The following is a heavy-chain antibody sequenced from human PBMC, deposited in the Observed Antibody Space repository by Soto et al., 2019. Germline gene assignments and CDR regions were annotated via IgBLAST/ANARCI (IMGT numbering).Heavy chain of an antibody. D-gene: IGHD3-3*01. CDR3: ARGEEITIFGMVFPNQEAHAFDI. J-gene: IGHJ3*02. CDR2: MSSSGSSI. V-gene: IGHV3-11*01. CDR1: GFNLNDVF. Sequence: QVYLVESGGGLVKPGGSLRLSCAASGFNLNDVFVSWIRQAPGKGLESVAYMSSSGSSIHYADSVKGRFTISRDNAKKSLFLQMNGLRADDTAIYYCARGEEITIFGMVFPNQEAHAFDIWGQGTMVTVSS.